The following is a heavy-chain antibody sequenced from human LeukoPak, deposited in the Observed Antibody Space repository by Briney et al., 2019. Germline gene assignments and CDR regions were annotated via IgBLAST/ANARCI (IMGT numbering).Heavy chain of an antibody. CDR3: ARDQDTAMVSVYYGMDV. CDR1: GFTFSSYS. Sequence: PGGSLRLSCAASGFTFSSYSMNWVRQAPGKGLEWVSSISSSSSYIYYADSVKGRFTISRDNAKNSLYLQMNSLRAEDTAVYYCARDQDTAMVSVYYGMDVWGQGTTVTVSS. J-gene: IGHJ6*02. V-gene: IGHV3-21*01. D-gene: IGHD5-18*01. CDR2: ISSSSSYI.